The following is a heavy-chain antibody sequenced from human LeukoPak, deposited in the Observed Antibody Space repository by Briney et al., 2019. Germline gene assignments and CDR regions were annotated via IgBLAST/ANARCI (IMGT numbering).Heavy chain of an antibody. CDR2: ISAYNGNT. CDR1: GYTFTSYG. Sequence: GASVKVSCKASGYTFTSYGISWVRQAPGQGLEWMGWISAYNGNTNYAQKLQGRVTMTTDTSTSTAYMELRSLRSDDTAVYYCARDGYRDGSSSPTHVWGQGTTVTVSS. J-gene: IGHJ6*02. D-gene: IGHD6-13*01. CDR3: ARDGYRDGSSSPTHV. V-gene: IGHV1-18*01.